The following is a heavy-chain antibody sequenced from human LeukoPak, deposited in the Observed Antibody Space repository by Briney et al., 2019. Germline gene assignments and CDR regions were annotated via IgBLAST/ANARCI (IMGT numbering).Heavy chain of an antibody. D-gene: IGHD3-16*01. J-gene: IGHJ5*02. CDR1: GGSISSHY. CDR2: IYYSGST. V-gene: IGHV4-59*11. CDR3: ARAAAGGWFDP. Sequence: SETLSLTCTVSGGSISSHYWSWIRQPPGKGLEWIGYIYYSGSTNYNPSLKSRVTISLDTSKKQFSLKLSSVTAADTAVYYCARAAAGGWFDPWGQGTLVTVSS.